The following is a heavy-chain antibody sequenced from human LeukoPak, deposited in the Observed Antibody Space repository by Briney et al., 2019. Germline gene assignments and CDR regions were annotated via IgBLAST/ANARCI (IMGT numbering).Heavy chain of an antibody. CDR3: AKLAVAGGG. J-gene: IGHJ1*01. V-gene: IGHV3-21*04. D-gene: IGHD6-19*01. Sequence: GGSLRLSCAASGFTFSSYSMNWVRQAPGKGLEWVSSISSSSSYIYYADSVKGRFTISRDNSRNTLYLQMKSLRAADTALYYCAKLAVAGGGWGQGTLVTVSS. CDR1: GFTFSSYS. CDR2: ISSSSSYI.